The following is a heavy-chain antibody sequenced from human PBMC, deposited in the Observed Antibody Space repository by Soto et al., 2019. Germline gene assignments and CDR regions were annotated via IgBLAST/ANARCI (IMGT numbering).Heavy chain of an antibody. J-gene: IGHJ4*02. CDR1: GFTVSSNY. Sequence: PGGSLRLSCAASGFTVSSNYMSWVRQAPGKGLEWVSVIYSGGSTCYADSVKGRFTMSRDDVKNTLFLQMNSLRVEDTAVYYCARDIDYCGQGTLVTVSS. V-gene: IGHV3-66*01. CDR3: ARDIDY. CDR2: IYSGGST.